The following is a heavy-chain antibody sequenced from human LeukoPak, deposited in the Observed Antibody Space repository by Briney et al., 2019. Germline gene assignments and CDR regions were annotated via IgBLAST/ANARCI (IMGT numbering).Heavy chain of an antibody. CDR1: GFTFSSYS. D-gene: IGHD6-19*01. Sequence: PGGSLRLSCAASGFTFSSYSMNWVRQAPGKGLEWVSSISSSSSYIYYADSVKGRFTISRDNAKNSLYLQMNSPRAEDTAVYYCATDSSGWDAFDIWGQGTMVTVSS. V-gene: IGHV3-21*01. CDR3: ATDSSGWDAFDI. J-gene: IGHJ3*02. CDR2: ISSSSSYI.